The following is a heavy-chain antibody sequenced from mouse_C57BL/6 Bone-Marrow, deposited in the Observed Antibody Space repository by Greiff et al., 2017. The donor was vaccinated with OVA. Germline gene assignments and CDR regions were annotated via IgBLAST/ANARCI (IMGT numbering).Heavy chain of an antibody. V-gene: IGHV1-39*01. CDR3: AREGDYYGSSYGWGSFDY. CDR1: GYSFTDYN. Sequence: VHVKQSGPELVKPGASVKISCKASGYSFTDYNMNWVKQSNGKSLEWIGVINPNYGTTSYNQKFKGKATLTVDQSSSTAYMQLNSLTSEDSAVYYCAREGDYYGSSYGWGSFDYWGQGTTLTVSS. D-gene: IGHD1-1*01. CDR2: INPNYGTT. J-gene: IGHJ2*01.